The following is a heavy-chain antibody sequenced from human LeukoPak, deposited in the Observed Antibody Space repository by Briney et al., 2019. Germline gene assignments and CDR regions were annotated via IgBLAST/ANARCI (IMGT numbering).Heavy chain of an antibody. CDR1: GGSISAYY. V-gene: IGHV4-59*01. CDR3: ATGETGSTLGGY. CDR2: IYDSGST. Sequence: SETLSLTCTVSGGSISAYYWTWIRQPPGKGLEWIGYIYDSGSTNYNPSLKSRVTISVDTSKNQFSLKLTSVTAADTAVYYCATGETGSTLGGYWGQGTLVTVSS. D-gene: IGHD1-1*01. J-gene: IGHJ4*02.